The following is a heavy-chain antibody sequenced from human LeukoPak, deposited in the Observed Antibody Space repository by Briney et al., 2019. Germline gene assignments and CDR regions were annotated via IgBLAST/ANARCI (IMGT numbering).Heavy chain of an antibody. Sequence: KESGPTLVKPTQTLTLTCTFSGFSLSTSGVGVGWIRQPPGKALEWLALIYLDDDKRYSPSLNSRLTITKDTSKNQVVLTMTNMDPVDTATYYCAQAKLYDYYDSSGPAEYFQHWGQGTLVTLSS. CDR1: GFSLSTSGVG. J-gene: IGHJ1*01. D-gene: IGHD3-22*01. CDR2: IYLDDDK. V-gene: IGHV2-5*02. CDR3: AQAKLYDYYDSSGPAEYFQH.